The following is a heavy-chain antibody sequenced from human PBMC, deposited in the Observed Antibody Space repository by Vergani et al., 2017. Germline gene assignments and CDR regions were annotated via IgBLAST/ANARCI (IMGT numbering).Heavy chain of an antibody. V-gene: IGHV3-43*01. Sequence: VQLVESGGVVVQPGGSLRLSCAASGFTFDDYTMHWVRQAPGKGLEWVSLISWDGGSTYYADSVKGRFTISRDNSKNSLYLQMNSLRTEDTALYYCAKESGYDILTGYDDAFDIWGQGTMVTVSS. CDR1: GFTFDDYT. D-gene: IGHD3-9*01. J-gene: IGHJ3*02. CDR3: AKESGYDILTGYDDAFDI. CDR2: ISWDGGST.